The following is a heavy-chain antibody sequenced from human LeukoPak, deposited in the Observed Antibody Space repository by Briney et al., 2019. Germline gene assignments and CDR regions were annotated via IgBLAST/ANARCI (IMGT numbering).Heavy chain of an antibody. D-gene: IGHD2-15*01. J-gene: IGHJ4*02. V-gene: IGHV5-51*01. CDR2: IYPGDSDT. CDR3: ARARYCSGGSCYAEY. Sequence: GESLKISCKGSGYSFTTYWIGWVRQMPGKGLEWMGIIYPGDSDTRYSPSLQGQVTISADKSTSTAYLQWSSLKASDTAMYYCARARYCSGGSCYAEYWGQGTLVTVSS. CDR1: GYSFTTYW.